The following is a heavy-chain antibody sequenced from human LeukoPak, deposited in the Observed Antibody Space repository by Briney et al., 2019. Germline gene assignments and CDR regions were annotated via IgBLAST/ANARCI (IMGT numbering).Heavy chain of an antibody. D-gene: IGHD3-10*01. Sequence: GASVKVSCKASGYTFTGYYTHWVRQAPGQGLEWMGWINPNSGGTNYAQKFQGRVTMTRDTSISTAYMELSRLRSDDTAVYYCARGGGLGELFSDFDYWGQGTLVTVSS. CDR3: ARGGGLGELFSDFDY. CDR1: GYTFTGYY. J-gene: IGHJ4*02. V-gene: IGHV1-2*02. CDR2: INPNSGGT.